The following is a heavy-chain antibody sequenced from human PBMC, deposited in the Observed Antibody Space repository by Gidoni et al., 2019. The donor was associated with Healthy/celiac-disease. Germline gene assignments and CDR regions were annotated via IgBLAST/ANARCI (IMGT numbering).Heavy chain of an antibody. CDR1: GVTFSSNA. D-gene: IGHD2-2*01. V-gene: IGHV3-23*01. Sequence: VQLWEAGGGLVQPGGSRRLACAAAGVTFSSNAMSWVRQAPGKGLVWVSAISGSGGSTYYADSVKGRFTISRDNSKNTLYLQMNSLRAEDTAVYYCANMSVVPAAMNAFDIWGQGTMVTVSS. CDR3: ANMSVVPAAMNAFDI. J-gene: IGHJ3*02. CDR2: ISGSGGST.